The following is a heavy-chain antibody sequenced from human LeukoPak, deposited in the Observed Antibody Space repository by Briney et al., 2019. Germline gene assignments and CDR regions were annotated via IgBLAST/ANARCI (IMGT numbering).Heavy chain of an antibody. Sequence: PSETLSLTCTVSGDSIGSYYWSWIRQPPGKGLEWIGYIYTSGSTNYNPSLKTRVTMSVDTSMNQFSLKLSSVTAADTAVYYCARHGQGGWNFLSWDYWVQGTLVTVSS. CDR3: ARHGQGGWNFLSWDY. J-gene: IGHJ4*02. CDR2: IYTSGST. D-gene: IGHD1-7*01. V-gene: IGHV4-4*09. CDR1: GDSIGSYY.